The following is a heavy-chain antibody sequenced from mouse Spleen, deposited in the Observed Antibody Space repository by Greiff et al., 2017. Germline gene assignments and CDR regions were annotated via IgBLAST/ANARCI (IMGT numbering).Heavy chain of an antibody. D-gene: IGHD2-5*01. CDR3: ARSCYSNYCPWFAY. CDR1: GYTFTDYN. V-gene: IGHV1-18*01. J-gene: IGHJ3*01. CDR2: INPNNGGT. Sequence: VQLKESGPELVKPGASVKIPCKASGYTFTDYNMDWVKQSHGKSLEWIGDINPNNGGTIYNQKFKGKATLTVDKSSSTAYMELRSLTSEDTAVYYCARSCYSNYCPWFAYWGQGTLVTVSA.